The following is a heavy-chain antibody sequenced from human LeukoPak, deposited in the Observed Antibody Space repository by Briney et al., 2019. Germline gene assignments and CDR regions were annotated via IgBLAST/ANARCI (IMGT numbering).Heavy chain of an antibody. CDR1: GGTFSSYA. CDR2: IIPILGIV. J-gene: IGHJ6*02. CDR3: ASLVPAATQPYYYYGMDV. Sequence: EASVKVSCKASGGTFSSYAISWVRQAPGQGLEWMGRIIPILGIVNYAQKFQGRVTITADKSTSTAYMELSSLRSEDTAVYYCASLVPAATQPYYYYGMDVWGQGTTVTVSS. V-gene: IGHV1-69*04. D-gene: IGHD2-2*01.